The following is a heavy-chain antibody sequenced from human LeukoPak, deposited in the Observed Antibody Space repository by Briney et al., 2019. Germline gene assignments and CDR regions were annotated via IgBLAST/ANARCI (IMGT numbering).Heavy chain of an antibody. CDR3: ATELRVPAWGAFDI. CDR1: GYTLTELS. J-gene: IGHJ3*02. V-gene: IGHV1-24*01. CDR2: FYPEDGET. Sequence: ASVKVSCKVSGYTLTELSMHWVRQAPGKGLEWMGGFYPEDGETIYAQRFQGRVTMTEDTSTDTAYMELSSLRSEDTAVYYCATELRVPAWGAFDIWGQGTMVTVSS. D-gene: IGHD2-2*01.